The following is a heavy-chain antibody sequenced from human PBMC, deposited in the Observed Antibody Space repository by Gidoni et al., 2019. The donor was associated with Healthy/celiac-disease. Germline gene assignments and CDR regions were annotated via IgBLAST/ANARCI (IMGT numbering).Heavy chain of an antibody. Sequence: EVQLVESGGGLVKPGRSLRLSCTASGFTFGDYAMSWFRQAPGKGLEWVGCIRSKAYGGTTEYAASVKGRFTISRDDSKSIAYLQMNSLKTEDTAVYYCSSPHDYSNGYAFDIWGQGTMVTVSS. J-gene: IGHJ3*02. CDR1: GFTFGDYA. CDR2: IRSKAYGGTT. D-gene: IGHD4-4*01. V-gene: IGHV3-49*05. CDR3: SSPHDYSNGYAFDI.